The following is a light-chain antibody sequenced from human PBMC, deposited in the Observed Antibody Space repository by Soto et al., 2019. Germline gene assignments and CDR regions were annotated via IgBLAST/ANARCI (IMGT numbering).Light chain of an antibody. Sequence: QAVVTQPPSASGTPGQRVTISCSGSSSNIGRNTVNWYQQLPGTAPKVLIYSNNQRPSEVPDRLSGSKSGTSASLAISGRKSEDEADYYCAAWDDSLNAVVFGGGTKLTVL. V-gene: IGLV1-44*01. J-gene: IGLJ2*01. CDR2: SNN. CDR3: AAWDDSLNAVV. CDR1: SSNIGRNT.